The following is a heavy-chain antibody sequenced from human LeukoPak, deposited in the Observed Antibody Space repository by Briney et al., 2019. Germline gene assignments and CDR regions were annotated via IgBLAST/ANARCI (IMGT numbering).Heavy chain of an antibody. Sequence: GGSLRLSCAASGFTFTSYAMSWVRQAPGKGLEWVSYISSSGSTIYYADSVKGRFTISRDNAKNSLYLQMNSLRAEDTAVYYCAGGGFGEFVFRYWGQGTLVTVSS. J-gene: IGHJ4*02. CDR1: GFTFTSYA. CDR3: AGGGFGEFVFRY. CDR2: ISSSGSTI. D-gene: IGHD3-10*01. V-gene: IGHV3-48*03.